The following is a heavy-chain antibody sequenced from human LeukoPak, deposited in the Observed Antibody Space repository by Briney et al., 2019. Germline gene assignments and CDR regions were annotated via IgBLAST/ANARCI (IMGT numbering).Heavy chain of an antibody. V-gene: IGHV3-21*01. J-gene: IGHJ6*02. CDR3: ARDDGGSYYPPYYYYGMDV. CDR2: ISSSSSYI. Sequence: GGSLRLSCAASGFTFSSYSMNWVRQAPGKGLEWVSSISSSSSYIYYADSVKGRFTISRDNAKNSLYLQMSSLRAEDTAVYYCARDDGGSYYPPYYYYGMDVWGQGTTVTVSS. D-gene: IGHD1-26*01. CDR1: GFTFSSYS.